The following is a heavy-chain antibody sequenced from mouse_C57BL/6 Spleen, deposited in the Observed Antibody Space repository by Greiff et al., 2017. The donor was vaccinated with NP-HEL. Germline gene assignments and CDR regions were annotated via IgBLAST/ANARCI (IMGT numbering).Heavy chain of an antibody. Sequence: EVQLQQSGPELVKPGASVKISCKASGYSFTDYNMNWVKQSNGTSLEWIGVLNPNYGTTSYNQKFKGKATLTVDQSSSTAYMQLNSLTSADSAVYYCVRNYGSSYDWYFDFWGTVTTVTGSS. CDR2: LNPNYGTT. J-gene: IGHJ1*03. D-gene: IGHD1-1*01. CDR3: VRNYGSSYDWYFDF. CDR1: GYSFTDYN. V-gene: IGHV1-39*01.